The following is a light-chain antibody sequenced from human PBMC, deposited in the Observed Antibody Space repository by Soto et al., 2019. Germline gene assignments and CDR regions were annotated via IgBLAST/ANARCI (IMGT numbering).Light chain of an antibody. J-gene: IGLJ1*01. CDR3: AAWDDSLNGSYV. CDR1: SSNIGSNT. Sequence: QSVLTQPPSASGTPGQRVTISCSGSSSNIGSNTVNWYQQLPGTAPKLLIYSNNQRPSGVPARFSGSKSGTSASLAISGLQSEDEADYYCAAWDDSLNGSYVFGTGTKVTVL. CDR2: SNN. V-gene: IGLV1-44*01.